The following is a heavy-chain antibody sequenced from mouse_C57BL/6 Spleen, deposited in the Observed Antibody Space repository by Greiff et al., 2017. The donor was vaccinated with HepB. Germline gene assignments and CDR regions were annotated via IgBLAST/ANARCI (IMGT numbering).Heavy chain of an antibody. D-gene: IGHD2-3*01. V-gene: IGHV1-64*01. CDR3: APAYDGYYGYFDV. Sequence: QVQLKQPGAELVKPGASVKLSCKASGYTFTSYWMHWVKQRPGQGLEWIGMIHPNSGSTNYNEKFKSKATLTVDKSSSTAYMQLSSLTSEDSAVYYCAPAYDGYYGYFDVWGTGTTVTVSS. CDR1: GYTFTSYW. CDR2: IHPNSGST. J-gene: IGHJ1*03.